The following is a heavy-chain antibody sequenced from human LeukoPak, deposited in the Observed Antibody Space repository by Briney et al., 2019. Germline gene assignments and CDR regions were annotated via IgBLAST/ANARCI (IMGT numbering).Heavy chain of an antibody. CDR1: GFTFSSYG. CDR3: AREPGSSGCYDY. CDR2: IRYDGSNK. D-gene: IGHD3-22*01. Sequence: PGGSLRLSCAATGFTFSSYGMHWVRQAPGKGLEWVAFIRYDGSNKYYADSVKGRFTISRDNSKNTLYLQMNSLRAEDTAVYYCAREPGSSGCYDYWGQGTLVTVSS. V-gene: IGHV3-30*02. J-gene: IGHJ4*02.